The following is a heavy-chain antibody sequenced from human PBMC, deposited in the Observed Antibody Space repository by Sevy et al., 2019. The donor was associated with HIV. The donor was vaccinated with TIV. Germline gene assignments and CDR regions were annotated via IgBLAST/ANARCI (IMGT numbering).Heavy chain of an antibody. Sequence: SETLSLTCAVSDGSISSSNWWSWVRQPPGKGLGWIGEIYHSGSTNRNPSLKRRVTISIDKSKNQFSLKLSSVTAADTAVYFCARLAGGVDSGFQHWGQGTLVTVSS. D-gene: IGHD3-16*01. CDR2: IYHSGST. CDR3: ARLAGGVDSGFQH. V-gene: IGHV4-4*02. J-gene: IGHJ1*01. CDR1: DGSISSSNW.